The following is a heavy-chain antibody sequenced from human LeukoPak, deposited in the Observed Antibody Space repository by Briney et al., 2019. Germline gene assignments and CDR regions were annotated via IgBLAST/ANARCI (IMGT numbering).Heavy chain of an antibody. CDR2: ISAYNGNT. J-gene: IGHJ3*02. D-gene: IGHD3-22*01. Sequence: ASVKVSRKPSGYTYTSYGISWVGQAPGQGLEWMGWISAYNGNTNYAQKLQGRVPLTTDTSTSTAYMELRSLRSDDTAVYYCARDQNYYDSVREFDIWGQGTMVTVSS. V-gene: IGHV1-18*01. CDR3: ARDQNYYDSVREFDI. CDR1: GYTYTSYG.